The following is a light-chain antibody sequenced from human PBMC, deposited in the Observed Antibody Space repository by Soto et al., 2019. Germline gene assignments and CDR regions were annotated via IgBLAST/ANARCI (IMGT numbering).Light chain of an antibody. CDR1: QSVARK. CDR3: QQYGSSPWT. CDR2: GAS. J-gene: IGKJ1*01. V-gene: IGKV3-20*01. Sequence: EIVMTQSPATLSVSPGARAPLSCRARQSVARKLAWYQQKPGQAPRLLMYGASNRATGIPDRFSGSGSGTDFTLTISRLEPEDFAVYYCQQYGSSPWTFGQGTKVDI.